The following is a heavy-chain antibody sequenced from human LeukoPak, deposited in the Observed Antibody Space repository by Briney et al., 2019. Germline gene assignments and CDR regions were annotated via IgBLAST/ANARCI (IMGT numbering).Heavy chain of an antibody. CDR1: GFTFSDHY. CDR2: SRSKANSYST. J-gene: IGHJ4*02. CDR3: AKGGLYGDKMGEN. D-gene: IGHD4-23*01. V-gene: IGHV3-72*01. Sequence: GVSLRLSCAASGFTFSDHYMDWVRQAPGKGLEWVGRSRSKANSYSTEYAASVKGRFTISRDDSKNSLYLQMNSLKTEDTALYFCAKGGLYGDKMGENWGQGTLVTVSS.